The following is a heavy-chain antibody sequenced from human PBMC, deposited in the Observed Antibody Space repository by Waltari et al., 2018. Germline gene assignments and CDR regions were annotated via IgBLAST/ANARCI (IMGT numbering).Heavy chain of an antibody. Sequence: QVQLQESGPGLVKPSETLSLTCTVSGGSISSYYWSWIRQPPGKGLEWIGYIYYSGSTNYNPSLESRVTISVDTSKNQFSLKLSSVTAADTAVYYCARGTPPPIAVAGTRGGWFDPWGQGTLVTVSS. CDR3: ARGTPPPIAVAGTRGGWFDP. J-gene: IGHJ5*02. D-gene: IGHD6-19*01. CDR2: IYYSGST. V-gene: IGHV4-59*01. CDR1: GGSISSYY.